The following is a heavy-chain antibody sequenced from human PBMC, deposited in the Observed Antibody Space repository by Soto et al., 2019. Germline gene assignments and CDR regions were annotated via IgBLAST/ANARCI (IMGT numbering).Heavy chain of an antibody. CDR1: GGSISSSNW. Sequence: QVQLQESGPGLVKPSGTLSLTCAVSGGSISSSNWWSWVRQPPGKGLEWIGEIYHSGSTNYNPSLTSRVTISVDKSKNQFSLKLSSVTAADTAVYYCAKKGGSGWHPRNNWFDPWGQGTLVTVSS. CDR3: AKKGGSGWHPRNNWFDP. V-gene: IGHV4-4*02. CDR2: IYHSGST. D-gene: IGHD6-19*01. J-gene: IGHJ5*02.